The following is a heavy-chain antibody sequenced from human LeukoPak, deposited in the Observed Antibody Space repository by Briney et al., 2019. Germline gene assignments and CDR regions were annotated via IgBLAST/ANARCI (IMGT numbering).Heavy chain of an antibody. D-gene: IGHD3-22*01. CDR2: IYTSGST. V-gene: IGHV4-4*07. CDR1: GGSISSYY. J-gene: IGHJ4*02. CDR3: ARDQYYYDSSGFHWSPFDY. Sequence: SETLSLTCTVSGGSISSYYWSWLRQPAGKGLEWIGRIYTSGSTNYNPSLKSRVTMSVDTSKNQFSLKLSSVTAADTAVYYCARDQYYYDSSGFHWSPFDYWGQGTLVTVSS.